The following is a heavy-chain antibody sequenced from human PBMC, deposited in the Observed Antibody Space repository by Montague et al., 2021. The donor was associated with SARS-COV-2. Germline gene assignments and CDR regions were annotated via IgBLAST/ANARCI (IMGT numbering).Heavy chain of an antibody. CDR2: IHTSGST. CDR1: GGSISSYY. Sequence: SETLSLTCTVSGGSISSYYWSWIRQSAGKGLEWIGRIHTSGSTDYNPSLNSRGTMSVDTSKNQFSLKLSSVTAADTAVYYCASGKYYDFWGGYYSHDYVSGMDVWGQGATVTVSS. CDR3: ASGKYYDFWGGYYSHDYVSGMDV. D-gene: IGHD3-3*01. V-gene: IGHV4-4*07. J-gene: IGHJ6*02.